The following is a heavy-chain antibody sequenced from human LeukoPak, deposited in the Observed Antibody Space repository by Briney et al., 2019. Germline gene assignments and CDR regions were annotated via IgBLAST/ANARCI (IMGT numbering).Heavy chain of an antibody. CDR2: INHSGST. Sequence: SETLSLTCAVYGGSFSGYYWSWIRQPPGKGLEWIGEINHSGSTNYNPPLKSRVTISVDTSKNQFSLKLSSVTAADTAVYYCASHYYDSSGPIFGYWGQGTLVTVSS. V-gene: IGHV4-34*01. CDR3: ASHYYDSSGPIFGY. CDR1: GGSFSGYY. J-gene: IGHJ4*02. D-gene: IGHD3-22*01.